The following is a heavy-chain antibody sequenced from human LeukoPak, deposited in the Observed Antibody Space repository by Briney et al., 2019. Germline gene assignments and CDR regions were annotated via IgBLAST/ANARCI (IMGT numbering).Heavy chain of an antibody. Sequence: GESLQISCEGSGYSFTSYWIGWVRQLAGKGVEWMGIIYPGDSDTRYSPSFQGQVTISADKSISTAYLQWSSLKASDTAMYYCARPLTPYYDSAFDYWGQGTLVTVSS. CDR2: IYPGDSDT. CDR3: ARPLTPYYDSAFDY. D-gene: IGHD3-3*01. CDR1: GYSFTSYW. V-gene: IGHV5-51*01. J-gene: IGHJ4*02.